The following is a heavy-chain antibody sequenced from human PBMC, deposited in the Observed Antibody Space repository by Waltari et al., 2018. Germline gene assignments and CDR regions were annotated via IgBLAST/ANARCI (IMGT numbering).Heavy chain of an antibody. CDR3: ATGKKAVPHY. Sequence: QVQLMQSGAEVKKPGASVKVSCKASGYTFTGYYMHWVRQAPGQGLEWMGWSKPNGGGTNDAQKFQGSGARTGDTSVSTAYMELGRLRSDDTAVYYCATGKKAVPHYWGQGTLVTVSS. CDR1: GYTFTGYY. V-gene: IGHV1-2*02. D-gene: IGHD6-19*01. J-gene: IGHJ4*02. CDR2: SKPNGGGT.